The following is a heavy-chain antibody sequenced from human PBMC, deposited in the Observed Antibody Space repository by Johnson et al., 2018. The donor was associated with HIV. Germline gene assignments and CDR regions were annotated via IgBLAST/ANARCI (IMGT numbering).Heavy chain of an antibody. Sequence: QVQLVESGGGVVQPGRSLRLSCAASGFTFSSYAMHWVRQAPGKGLEWVAVISYDGSNKYYADSVKGRFTISRDNSKNTLYLQMNSLRAEDTAVYYCARGIAAAPLWAFDIWGQGTMVTGSS. J-gene: IGHJ3*02. CDR2: ISYDGSNK. D-gene: IGHD6-13*01. CDR3: ARGIAAAPLWAFDI. V-gene: IGHV3-30-3*01. CDR1: GFTFSSYA.